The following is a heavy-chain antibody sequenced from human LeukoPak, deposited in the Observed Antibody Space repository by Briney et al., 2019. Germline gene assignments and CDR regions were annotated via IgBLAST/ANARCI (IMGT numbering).Heavy chain of an antibody. CDR3: ARARGSNYDSPAPPAFDI. Sequence: GASVKVSCKAPGYTFTSYDINWVRQATGQGLEWMGWMNPNSGNTGYAQKFQGRVTMTRNTSISTAYMELSSLRSEDTAVYYCARARGSNYDSPAPPAFDIWGQGTMVTVSS. CDR1: GYTFTSYD. CDR2: MNPNSGNT. J-gene: IGHJ3*02. D-gene: IGHD3-3*01. V-gene: IGHV1-8*01.